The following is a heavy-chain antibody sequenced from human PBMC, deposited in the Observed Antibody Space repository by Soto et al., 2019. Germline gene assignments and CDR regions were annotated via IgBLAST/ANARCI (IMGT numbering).Heavy chain of an antibody. Sequence: PGGSLRLSCAASGFTFSSYAMTWVRQAPGKGLEWVSSISGSGISTYYADSVKGRFTISRGNSKNTLYLQMNSLRAEDTAVYYCARDRIAVAGNPEYFQHWGQGTLVTVSS. CDR2: ISGSGIST. D-gene: IGHD6-19*01. CDR3: ARDRIAVAGNPEYFQH. J-gene: IGHJ1*01. V-gene: IGHV3-23*01. CDR1: GFTFSSYA.